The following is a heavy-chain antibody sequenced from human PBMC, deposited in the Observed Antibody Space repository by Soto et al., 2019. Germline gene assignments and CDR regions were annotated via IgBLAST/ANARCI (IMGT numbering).Heavy chain of an antibody. Sequence: GGSLRLSCAASGFTFSRYSMNWVRQAPGKGLEWVSYISSSSSTIYYADSVKGRFTISRDNAKNSLYLQMNSLRAEDTAVYYCARDLNLGSFDYWGQGTLVTVSS. CDR2: ISSSSSTI. V-gene: IGHV3-48*01. CDR3: ARDLNLGSFDY. CDR1: GFTFSRYS. J-gene: IGHJ4*02.